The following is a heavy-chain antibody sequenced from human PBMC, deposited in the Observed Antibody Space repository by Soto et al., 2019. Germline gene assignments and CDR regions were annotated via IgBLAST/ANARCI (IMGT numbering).Heavy chain of an antibody. J-gene: IGHJ3*01. CDR2: IKSRSDGGTT. V-gene: IGHV3-15*01. CDR1: GFTFNDAW. D-gene: IGHD2-8*02. CDR3: AKATATGGGAFDF. Sequence: LRLSCAASGFTFNDAWMSWVRQAPGKGLEWVGRIKSRSDGGTTDYAAPVKGRFTISRDDSKNTLYLQMNSLKTEDTAVYYCAKATATGGGAFDFCGQGTMVTVSS.